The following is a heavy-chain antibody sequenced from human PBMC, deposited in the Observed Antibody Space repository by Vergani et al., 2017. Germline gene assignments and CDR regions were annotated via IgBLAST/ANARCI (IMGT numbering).Heavy chain of an antibody. D-gene: IGHD3-22*01. CDR3: ARGNDSSGYYTG. CDR2: IYYSGGT. Sequence: QVQLQESGPGLVKPSETLSLTCTVSGGSISSYYWSWIRQPPGKGLEWIGYIYYSGGTNYNPSLKSRVTISVDTSKNQFSLKLSSVTAADTAVYYCARGNDSSGYYTGWGQGTLVTVSS. CDR1: GGSISSYY. J-gene: IGHJ4*02. V-gene: IGHV4-59*01.